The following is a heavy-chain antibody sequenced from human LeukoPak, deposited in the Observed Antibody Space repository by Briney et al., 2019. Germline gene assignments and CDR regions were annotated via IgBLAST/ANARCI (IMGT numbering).Heavy chain of an antibody. CDR3: ARVSTATSTYWFDP. Sequence: SQTLSLTCTVSGDSISSSGYSWSWIRQPPGKGLEYIGYIYHSGNTYYNPSLKSRVTMSVDRSKNQFSLKLSSVTAADTAVYYCARVSTATSTYWFDPWGQGTLVTVSS. D-gene: IGHD5-18*01. J-gene: IGHJ5*02. CDR2: IYHSGNT. V-gene: IGHV4-30-2*01. CDR1: GDSISSSGYS.